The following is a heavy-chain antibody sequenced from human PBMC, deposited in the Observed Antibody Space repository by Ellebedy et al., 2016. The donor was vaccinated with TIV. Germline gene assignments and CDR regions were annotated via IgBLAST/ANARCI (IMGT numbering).Heavy chain of an antibody. CDR1: GFAVSSNY. Sequence: GGSLRLSCAASGFAVSSNYMSWVRQAPGKGLEWVSVIYSSGITYYAESVKGRFTISRDNSRDNSKNTLYLQMNGLRAEDTAVYYCARVDYGLAFYIWGQGTMVTVSS. D-gene: IGHD3-16*01. V-gene: IGHV3-66*01. CDR3: ARVDYGLAFYI. CDR2: IYSSGIT. J-gene: IGHJ3*02.